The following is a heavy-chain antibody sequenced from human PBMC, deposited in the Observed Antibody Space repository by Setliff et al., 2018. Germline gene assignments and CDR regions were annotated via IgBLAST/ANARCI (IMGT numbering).Heavy chain of an antibody. CDR2: TIPMFGST. Sequence: SVKVSCKASGDTFRSYGISWVRQAPGQGLEWMGGTIPMFGSTTYAQKFQGRVTIITDESTTTAYMELSSLRTEDTAVYYCAREGVDTRSSTDYHYYMDVWGRGTTVTVSS. CDR1: GDTFRSYG. J-gene: IGHJ6*03. V-gene: IGHV1-69*05. CDR3: AREGVDTRSSTDYHYYMDV. D-gene: IGHD5-18*01.